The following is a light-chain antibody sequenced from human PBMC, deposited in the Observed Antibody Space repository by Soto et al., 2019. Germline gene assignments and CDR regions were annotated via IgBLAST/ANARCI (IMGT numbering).Light chain of an antibody. Sequence: QSVLTQPPSASGTPGQRVTVSCSGSSSTIGSNNVAWYKKLAGSAPKLLIYENDQRPSGVPDRFSGSKSGTSASLAISGLRPEDEATYYCSTWDDSLSSVLFGGGTMLTVL. J-gene: IGLJ2*01. CDR1: SSTIGSNN. V-gene: IGLV1-47*01. CDR3: STWDDSLSSVL. CDR2: END.